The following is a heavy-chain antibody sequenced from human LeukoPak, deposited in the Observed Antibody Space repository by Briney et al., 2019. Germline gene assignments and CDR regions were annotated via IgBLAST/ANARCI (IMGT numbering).Heavy chain of an antibody. J-gene: IGHJ3*02. V-gene: IGHV3-23*01. D-gene: IGHD3-22*01. CDR2: ISGTGGST. Sequence: GGSLRLSCVVSGSIFSSYAMNWVRQSQERGLEWVSAISGTGGSTSYADSLKGRFTIYRDNSKNTLYLQMGIRTAEDTAVYYCAKECGRDYEDRAFDIWGQGTMVTVSS. CDR3: AKECGRDYEDRAFDI. CDR1: GSIFSSYA.